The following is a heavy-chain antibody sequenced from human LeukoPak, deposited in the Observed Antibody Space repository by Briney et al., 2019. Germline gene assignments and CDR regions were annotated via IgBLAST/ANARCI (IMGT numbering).Heavy chain of an antibody. D-gene: IGHD2-2*01. CDR1: GFTFSSYG. CDR3: ARDPSLYCSSTSCSPDY. CDR2: IWYDGSNK. Sequence: AGGSLRPSCAASGFTFSSYGMHWVRQAPGKGLEWVAVIWYDGSNKYYADSVKGRFTISRDNSKNTLYLQMNSLRAEDTAVYYCARDPSLYCSSTSCSPDYWGQGTLVTVSS. V-gene: IGHV3-33*01. J-gene: IGHJ4*02.